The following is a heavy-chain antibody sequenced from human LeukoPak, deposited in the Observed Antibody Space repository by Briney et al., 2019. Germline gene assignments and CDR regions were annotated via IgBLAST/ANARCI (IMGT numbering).Heavy chain of an antibody. CDR1: GYTFTSYY. Sequence: ASVKVSCKASGYTFTSYYMHWVRQAPGQGLEWMGIINPSGGSTSYAQKFQGRVTMTRDTSTSTVYMELSSLRSEDTAVYYCARSWGGTGANGGKGWFDYWGQGTLVTASS. CDR2: INPSGGST. D-gene: IGHD4-23*01. J-gene: IGHJ4*02. V-gene: IGHV1-46*01. CDR3: ARSWGGTGANGGKGWFDY.